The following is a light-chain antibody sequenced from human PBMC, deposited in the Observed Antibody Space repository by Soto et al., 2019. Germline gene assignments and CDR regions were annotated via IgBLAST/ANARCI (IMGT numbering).Light chain of an antibody. J-gene: IGKJ5*01. V-gene: IGKV3-15*01. CDR1: QSINTN. CDR3: QQYTDWPIT. Sequence: EVLMTQSQATLSVSPGDRATLSCRVSQSINTNFAWYQQQPGQAPRLLIYAASTRATAVPDRFSGSGSGTDFTLTITSLQSDDFAVYFCQQYTDWPITFGQGTRLEIK. CDR2: AAS.